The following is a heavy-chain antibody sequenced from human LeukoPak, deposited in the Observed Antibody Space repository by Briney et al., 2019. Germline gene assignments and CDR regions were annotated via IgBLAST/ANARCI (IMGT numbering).Heavy chain of an antibody. Sequence: GGSLRLSCAASGFTFSSYGMHWVRQAPGKGLEWVAFIRYDGSNKYYADSVKGRFTISRDNSKNTLYLQMNSLRAEDTAVYYCARALRYYFDYWGQGTLVTVSS. CDR2: IRYDGSNK. V-gene: IGHV3-30*02. CDR1: GFTFSSYG. J-gene: IGHJ4*02. D-gene: IGHD3-16*01. CDR3: ARALRYYFDY.